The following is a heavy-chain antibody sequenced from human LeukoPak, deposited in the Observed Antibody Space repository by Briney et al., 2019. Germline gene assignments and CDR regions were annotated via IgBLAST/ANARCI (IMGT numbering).Heavy chain of an antibody. CDR3: ARVAKERVGGVYYFDY. CDR2: IGTAGDT. V-gene: IGHV3-13*01. CDR1: GFTFSDYD. J-gene: IGHJ4*02. Sequence: GGSLRLSCAASGFTFSDYDMHWVRQATGKGLECASAIGTAGDTYYTGSVKGRLTISRENAKNSLYLQMNSLRAGDTAVYYCARVAKERVGGVYYFDYWGQGTLVTVSS. D-gene: IGHD1-1*01.